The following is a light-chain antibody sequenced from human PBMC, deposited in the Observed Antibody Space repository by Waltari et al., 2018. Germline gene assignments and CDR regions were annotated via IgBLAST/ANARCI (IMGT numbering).Light chain of an antibody. CDR2: WAS. Sequence: DIVLTQSPDSLAVSLGERATINCKSSQSLLYSSVNKNCLAWYQQKAGQPPKLLIYWASTREPGVPDQFSGSGSGTDFTLTISSLQAEDVAVYYCQQYFSAPYTFGQGTKLEIK. J-gene: IGKJ2*01. CDR3: QQYFSAPYT. V-gene: IGKV4-1*01. CDR1: QSLLYSSVNKNC.